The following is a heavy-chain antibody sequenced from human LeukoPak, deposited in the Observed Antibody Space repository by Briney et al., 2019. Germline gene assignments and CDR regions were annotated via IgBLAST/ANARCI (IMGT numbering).Heavy chain of an antibody. V-gene: IGHV3-21*01. D-gene: IGHD5-12*01. CDR2: ISSSSSYI. CDR3: ARDRLARGYDPQSTDYYYGMDV. Sequence: GGSLRLSCAASGFTFSSYSMNWVRQAPGKGLEWVSSISSSSSYIYYADSVKGRFTISRDNAKNSLYLQMNSLRAEDTAVYYCARDRLARGYDPQSTDYYYGMDVWGQGTTVTVSS. CDR1: GFTFSSYS. J-gene: IGHJ6*02.